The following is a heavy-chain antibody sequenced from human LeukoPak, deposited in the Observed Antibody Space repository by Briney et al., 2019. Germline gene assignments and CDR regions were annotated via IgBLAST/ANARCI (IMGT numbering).Heavy chain of an antibody. V-gene: IGHV4-59*08. CDR2: IYYSGRT. Sequence: SETLSLTCIVSGDSISTNYWSWIRQPPGKELEWIGYIYYSGRTNYNPSLKSRVTISVDMSKNQFSLKLSSVTAADTAVYYCARPNPSYYYGMDVWGQGTTVTVSS. J-gene: IGHJ6*02. CDR1: GDSISTNY. CDR3: ARPNPSYYYGMDV. D-gene: IGHD1-14*01.